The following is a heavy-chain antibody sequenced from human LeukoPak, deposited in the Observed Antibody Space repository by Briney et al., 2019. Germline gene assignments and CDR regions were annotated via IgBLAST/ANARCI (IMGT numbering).Heavy chain of an antibody. D-gene: IGHD2-15*01. V-gene: IGHV3-23*01. J-gene: IGHJ4*02. Sequence: GGSLRLSCAASGFTFSSYAMTWVRQAPGKGLEWVSTISYTGSSSYYADSVKGRFTISRDNSKNTLYLQMGSLRAEDTAIYYCAKGRGYCTGGSCYSDYWGQGTLVTVSS. CDR1: GFTFSSYA. CDR2: ISYTGSSS. CDR3: AKGRGYCTGGSCYSDY.